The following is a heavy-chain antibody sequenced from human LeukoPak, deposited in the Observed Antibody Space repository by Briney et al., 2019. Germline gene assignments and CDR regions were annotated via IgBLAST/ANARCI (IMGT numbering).Heavy chain of an antibody. J-gene: IGHJ3*02. D-gene: IGHD4-17*01. CDR3: AKDPNGDYIGTFDI. V-gene: IGHV3-23*01. CDR1: GFTFSSYG. Sequence: GGSLRLSCAASGFTFSSYGMHWVRQAPGKGLEWVSSISGSGGSTQYAASVQGRFTISRDNSKSTLYLQMNSLRAEDTAVYYCAKDPNGDYIGTFDIWGQGTMVTVSS. CDR2: ISGSGGST.